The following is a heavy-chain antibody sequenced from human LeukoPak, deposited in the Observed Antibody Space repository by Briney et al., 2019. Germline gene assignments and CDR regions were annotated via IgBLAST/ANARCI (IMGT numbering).Heavy chain of an antibody. CDR2: IYTSGST. D-gene: IGHD3-10*01. CDR1: GGSISSYY. Sequence: SETLSLTCTVSGGSISSYYWSWIRQPAGKGLEWIGRIYTSGSTNYNPSLKSRVTISVDKSKNQFSLKLSSVTAADTAVYYCARGGSGSWGNNWFDPWGQGTLVTVSS. J-gene: IGHJ5*02. CDR3: ARGGSGSWGNNWFDP. V-gene: IGHV4-4*07.